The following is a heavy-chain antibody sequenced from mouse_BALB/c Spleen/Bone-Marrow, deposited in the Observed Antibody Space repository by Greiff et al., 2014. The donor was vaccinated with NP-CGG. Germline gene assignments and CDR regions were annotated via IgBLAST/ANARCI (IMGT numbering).Heavy chain of an antibody. Sequence: VPLQQSGAELVKPGASVKLSYTASGFNIKDTYIHWVKQRPEQGLEWIGGIDPANGNTKYDPKFQGKATITADTSSNTAYLQLSSLTSEDTAVYYCARDYGRTAWFAYWGQGTLVTVSA. V-gene: IGHV14-3*02. J-gene: IGHJ3*01. CDR3: ARDYGRTAWFAY. CDR1: GFNIKDTY. D-gene: IGHD1-1*01. CDR2: IDPANGNT.